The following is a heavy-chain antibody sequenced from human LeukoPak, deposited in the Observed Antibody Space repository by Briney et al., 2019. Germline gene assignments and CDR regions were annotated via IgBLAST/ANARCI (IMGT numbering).Heavy chain of an antibody. J-gene: IGHJ4*02. CDR1: GGTFSSYT. V-gene: IGHV1-69*02. CDR3: ASGITGTTFKKVLDY. D-gene: IGHD1-7*01. CDR2: IIPILGIA. Sequence: ASVKVSCKASGGTFSSYTISWVRQAPGQGLEWMGRIIPILGIANYAQKFQGRVTITADKSTSTAYMELSSLRSEDTAVYYCASGITGTTFKKVLDYRGQGTLVTVSS.